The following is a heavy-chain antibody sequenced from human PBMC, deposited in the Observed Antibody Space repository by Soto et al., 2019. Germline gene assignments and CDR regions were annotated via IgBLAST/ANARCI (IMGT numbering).Heavy chain of an antibody. J-gene: IGHJ6*02. CDR2: MNTNSDDT. D-gene: IGHD6-13*01. Sequence: QVQLVQSGAEVKKPGASVQVSCKTSGYTFTSYDINWVRQAPGQGLEWVGWMNTNSDDTRSAQKFRGRLTLTRDKSMRAVYKKVSNLRPDDTAVYYCAREWSAAGHFYGMDVWGQGTTVAVSS. CDR3: AREWSAAGHFYGMDV. V-gene: IGHV1-8*01. CDR1: GYTFTSYD.